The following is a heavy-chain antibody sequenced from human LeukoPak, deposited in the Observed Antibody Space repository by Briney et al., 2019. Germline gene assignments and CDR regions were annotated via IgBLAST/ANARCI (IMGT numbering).Heavy chain of an antibody. D-gene: IGHD2-21*01. CDR3: ARGGGYCGGDCYGIDY. CDR2: ISRSDSTI. Sequence: GGSLRLSCAASGFNLSDYYMTWIRQAPGKGLEWVSYISRSDSTIYYADSVKGRFTISRDNAKNSLYLQMNSLRAEDTAVYYCARGGGYCGGDCYGIDYWGQGTLVTVSS. J-gene: IGHJ4*02. V-gene: IGHV3-11*04. CDR1: GFNLSDYY.